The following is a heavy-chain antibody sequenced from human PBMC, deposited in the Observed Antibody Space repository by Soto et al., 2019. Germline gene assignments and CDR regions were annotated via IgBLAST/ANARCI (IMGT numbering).Heavy chain of an antibody. Sequence: EVQLVESEGGLVQRGGSLRLSCAASGFTFNYYWMHWVRQAPGQGLVWVSHIHSDGSTTTYAESVKGRFTISRDNGKQTLYLQMHSLRAEDTAVYYCVRGDKGGFDLWGQGTTVTVSS. CDR2: IHSDGSTT. V-gene: IGHV3-74*01. J-gene: IGHJ3*01. D-gene: IGHD2-21*02. CDR1: GFTFNYYW. CDR3: VRGDKGGFDL.